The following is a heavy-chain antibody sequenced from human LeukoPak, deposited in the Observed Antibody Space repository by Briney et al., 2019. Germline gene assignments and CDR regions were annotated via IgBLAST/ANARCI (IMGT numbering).Heavy chain of an antibody. Sequence: PSETLSLTCTVSGGSISSGGYYWSWIRQHPGKGLEWIGYIYYSGSTYYNPSLKSRVTISVDTSKNQFSLKLSSVTAADTAVYYCARVGSSGYILDYWGQGTLVTVSS. D-gene: IGHD3-22*01. J-gene: IGHJ4*02. CDR1: GGSISSGGYY. V-gene: IGHV4-31*03. CDR2: IYYSGST. CDR3: ARVGSSGYILDY.